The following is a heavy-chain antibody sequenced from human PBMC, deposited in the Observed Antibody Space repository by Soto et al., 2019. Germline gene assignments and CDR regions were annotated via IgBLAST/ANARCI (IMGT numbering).Heavy chain of an antibody. J-gene: IGHJ4*02. V-gene: IGHV3-15*01. CDR1: AFTFRYDW. CDR2: IRSETDGGTA. D-gene: IGHD3-16*01. CDR3: TTDLLEVSSGLQFGGY. Sequence: PGGSLRLSCAVSAFTFRYDWMSWVRKAPGKGLEWVGRIRSETDGGTADNAAPVKGRCSISRDDSKKMLYLQMNSLKTEDTAVYYCTTDLLEVSSGLQFGGYWGQGTPVTVSS.